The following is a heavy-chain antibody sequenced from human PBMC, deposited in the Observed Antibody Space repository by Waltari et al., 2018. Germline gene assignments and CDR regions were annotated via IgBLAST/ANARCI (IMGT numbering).Heavy chain of an antibody. D-gene: IGHD2-21*02. CDR2: VLYSEPVT. V-gene: IGHV4-39*01. CDR1: GASIRNSY. J-gene: IGHJ6*02. Sequence: LHESGPGEVKPSETLSLTCSVSGASIRNSYWAWVRQTPGKGLQWIGSVLYSEPVTFYNPSLRSRVAISADTSRTEVSLTLTSVTAADTAIYFCARSISVTDYGMDVWGQGTNVTVSS. CDR3: ARSISVTDYGMDV.